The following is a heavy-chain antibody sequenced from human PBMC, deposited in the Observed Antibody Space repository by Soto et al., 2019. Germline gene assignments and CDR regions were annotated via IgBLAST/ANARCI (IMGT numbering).Heavy chain of an antibody. CDR1: GFTFSASP. Sequence: PGGSLRLSCAASGFTFSASPIHWVRQASGKGLEWVGRIKTNSNNYATAYAASVRGRFTISRDDSKNTAYLQLNSLKTDDTAVYYCTRHVIVGATDWFDPWGQGTLVTVSS. J-gene: IGHJ5*02. V-gene: IGHV3-73*01. CDR3: TRHVIVGATDWFDP. CDR2: IKTNSNNYAT. D-gene: IGHD1-26*01.